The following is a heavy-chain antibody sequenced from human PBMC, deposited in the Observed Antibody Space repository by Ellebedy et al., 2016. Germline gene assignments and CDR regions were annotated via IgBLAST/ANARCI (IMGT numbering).Heavy chain of an antibody. CDR1: GFSFSSYV. CDR2: ISSSGSYI. CDR3: VVGDCSDGTCRGSS. Sequence: GESLKISCAASGFSFSSYVMNWVRQAPGKGLEWVSSISSSGSYIDYVSSVKGRFTISRSNTFNSLSLQMNSLSAADTAVYYCVVGDCSDGTCRGSSWGQGTLVTVSS. J-gene: IGHJ5*02. D-gene: IGHD2-15*01. V-gene: IGHV3-21*01.